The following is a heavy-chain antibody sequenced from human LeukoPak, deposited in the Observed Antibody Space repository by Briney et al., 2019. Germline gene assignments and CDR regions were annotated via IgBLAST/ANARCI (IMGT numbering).Heavy chain of an antibody. CDR3: ARDKGIAAAGRGGWFDP. CDR2: ISSSSSYI. J-gene: IGHJ5*02. V-gene: IGHV3-21*01. D-gene: IGHD6-13*01. Sequence: PGGSLRLSCAASGFTFSSYSMNWVRQAPGKGLEWVSSISSSSSYIYYADSVKGRFTISRDNAKNSLYLQMNSLRAEDTAVYYCARDKGIAAAGRGGWFDPRGQGTLVTVSS. CDR1: GFTFSSYS.